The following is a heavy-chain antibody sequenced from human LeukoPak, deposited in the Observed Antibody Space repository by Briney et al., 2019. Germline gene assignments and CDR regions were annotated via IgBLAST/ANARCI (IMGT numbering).Heavy chain of an antibody. CDR1: GFTFDTYA. CDR2: LSGSGGST. CDR3: AKGRCSGGSCYGRGFDY. Sequence: GGSLRLSCAASGFTFDTYAMSWVRQAPGKGLEWVSGLSGSGGSTYYADSVTGRFTISRDNAKNTLYLQMNSLRAEDTAVYYCAKGRCSGGSCYGRGFDYWGQGTLVTVSS. V-gene: IGHV3-23*01. J-gene: IGHJ4*02. D-gene: IGHD2-15*01.